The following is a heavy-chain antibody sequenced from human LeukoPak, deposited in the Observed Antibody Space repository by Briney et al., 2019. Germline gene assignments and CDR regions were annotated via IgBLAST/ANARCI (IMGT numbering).Heavy chain of an antibody. V-gene: IGHV1-2*02. CDR1: GYTFTGYY. Sequence: ASVKVSCKASGYTFTGYYMRWVRQAPGQGLEWMGWINPNSGGTNYAQKFQGRVTMTRDTSISTAYMELSRLRSDDTAVYYCARDLFDSSGYYGVLYYFDYWGQGTLVTVSS. D-gene: IGHD3-22*01. CDR3: ARDLFDSSGYYGVLYYFDY. J-gene: IGHJ4*02. CDR2: INPNSGGT.